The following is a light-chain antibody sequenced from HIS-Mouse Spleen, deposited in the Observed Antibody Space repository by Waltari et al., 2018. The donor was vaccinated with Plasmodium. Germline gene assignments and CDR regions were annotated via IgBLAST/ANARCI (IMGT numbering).Light chain of an antibody. V-gene: IGLV3-21*02. Sequence: SYVLTQPPSVSVSPGPTARITCRGNNIGSKRVHWYQQKPGQAPVLVVYDDSDRPSGIPERFSGSNSGNTATLTISRVEAGDEADYYCQVWDSSSDHRVFGGGTKLTVL. CDR3: QVWDSSSDHRV. CDR1: NIGSKR. J-gene: IGLJ3*02. CDR2: DDS.